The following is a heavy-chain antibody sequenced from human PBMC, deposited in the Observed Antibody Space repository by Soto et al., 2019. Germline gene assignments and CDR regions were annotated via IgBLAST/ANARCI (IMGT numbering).Heavy chain of an antibody. D-gene: IGHD3-3*01. CDR2: IKQDGSEK. Sequence: LRLSCAASGFTFSSYWMSWVRQAPGKGLEWVANIKQDGSEKYYVDSVKGRFTISRDNAKNSLYLQMNSLRAEDTAVYYCARDKFFFWIGPQATYYYYYYYMDVWGKGITVTVSS. CDR3: ARDKFFFWIGPQATYYYYYYYMDV. J-gene: IGHJ6*03. V-gene: IGHV3-7*01. CDR1: GFTFSSYW.